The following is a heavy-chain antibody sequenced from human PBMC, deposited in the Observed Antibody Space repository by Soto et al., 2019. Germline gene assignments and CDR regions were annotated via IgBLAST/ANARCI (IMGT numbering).Heavy chain of an antibody. Sequence: PGGSLRLSCAASGFTFSSYSMNWVRQAPGKGLEWVSSISSSSSYIYYADSVKGRFTISRDNAKNSLYLQMNSLRAEDTAVYYCARSLRYFDWSLGYYYYYGMDVWGQGTTVTVSS. J-gene: IGHJ6*02. CDR1: GFTFSSYS. V-gene: IGHV3-21*01. CDR3: ARSLRYFDWSLGYYYYYGMDV. CDR2: ISSSSSYI. D-gene: IGHD3-9*01.